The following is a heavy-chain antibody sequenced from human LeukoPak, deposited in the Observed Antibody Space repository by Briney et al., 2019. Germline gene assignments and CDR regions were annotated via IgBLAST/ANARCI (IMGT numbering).Heavy chain of an antibody. CDR3: ATDSGSYDEAFDY. CDR1: GGSISSSSYY. Sequence: PSETLSLTCTVSGGSISSSSYYWGWIRQPPGKGLEWTGSIYYSGSTYYNPSLKSRVTISVDTSKNQFSLKLSSVTAADTAVYYCATDSGSYDEAFDYWGQGALVTVSS. CDR2: IYYSGST. D-gene: IGHD1-26*01. V-gene: IGHV4-39*02. J-gene: IGHJ4*02.